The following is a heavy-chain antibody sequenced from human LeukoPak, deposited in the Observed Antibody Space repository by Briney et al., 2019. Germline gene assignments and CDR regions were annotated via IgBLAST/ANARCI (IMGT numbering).Heavy chain of an antibody. Sequence: ASVKVSCKASGYTFTSYDINWVRQATGQGLEWMGWMNPNSGNTGYAQKFQGRVTMTRNTSISTAYMELSSLRPEDTAVYYCARDPGGVKTTVVTPPHYFDHWGQGTLVIASS. D-gene: IGHD4-23*01. V-gene: IGHV1-8*01. J-gene: IGHJ4*02. CDR3: ARDPGGVKTTVVTPPHYFDH. CDR2: MNPNSGNT. CDR1: GYTFTSYD.